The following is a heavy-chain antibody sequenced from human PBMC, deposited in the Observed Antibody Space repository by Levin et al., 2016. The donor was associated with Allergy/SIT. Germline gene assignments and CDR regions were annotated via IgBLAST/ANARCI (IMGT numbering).Heavy chain of an antibody. J-gene: IGHJ6*03. CDR2: IYTSGST. D-gene: IGHD6-19*01. Sequence: WIRQPPGKGLEWIGRIYTSGSTNYNPSLKSRVTISVDTSKNQFSLKLSSVTAADTAVYYCARDKGSDIAVAGDYYYYYYMDVWGKGTTVTVSS. CDR3: ARDKGSDIAVAGDYYYYYYMDV. V-gene: IGHV4-61*02.